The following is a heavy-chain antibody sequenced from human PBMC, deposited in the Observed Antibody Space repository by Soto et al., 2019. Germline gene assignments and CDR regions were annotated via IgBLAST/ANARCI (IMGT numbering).Heavy chain of an antibody. D-gene: IGHD4-17*01. V-gene: IGHV4-30-2*01. CDR2: SYHSGTT. CDR1: GGSISSGGYS. Sequence: QLQLQESGSGLVKPSQTLSLTCAVSGGSISSGGYSWTWIRQPPGKGLERIGCSYHSGTTSYSPSPKSRVTISVARPKNQFSLKLTSVTAAETAVDYGARAHSGDYGYGMDGWGQGTPVTVSS. CDR3: ARAHSGDYGYGMDG. J-gene: IGHJ6*02.